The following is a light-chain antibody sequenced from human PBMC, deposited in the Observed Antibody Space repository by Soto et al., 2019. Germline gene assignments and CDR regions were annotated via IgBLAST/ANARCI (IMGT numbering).Light chain of an antibody. CDR3: SSYTSSSTL. CDR2: DVS. J-gene: IGLJ1*01. V-gene: IGLV2-14*01. CDR1: SSDVGGYNY. Sequence: QSVLTKPASVSGSPGQAITISCTGTSSDVGGYNYVSWYQQHPGKAPKLMIYDVSNRPSGVSNRFSGSKSGNTASLTISGLQAEDEADYYCSSYTSSSTLFGTGTKVPVL.